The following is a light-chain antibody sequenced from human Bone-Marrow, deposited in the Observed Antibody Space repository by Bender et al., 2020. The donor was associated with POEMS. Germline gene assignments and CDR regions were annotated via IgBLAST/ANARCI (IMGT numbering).Light chain of an antibody. CDR1: KLGDKY. V-gene: IGLV3-1*01. CDR3: QAWDSNNLYI. J-gene: IGLJ1*01. Sequence: SSELTQAPSVSVSPGLTARITCSGDKLGDKYVCWYQQKPGQSPVLVIYQDNQRPSGIPERFSGSPSGKTATLAISGTQPMDEANYYCQAWDSNNLYILGTGTKVSVL. CDR2: QDN.